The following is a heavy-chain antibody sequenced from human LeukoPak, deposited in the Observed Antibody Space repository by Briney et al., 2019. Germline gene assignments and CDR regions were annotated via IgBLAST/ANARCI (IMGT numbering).Heavy chain of an antibody. CDR2: IYYSGST. V-gene: IGHV4-59*01. CDR3: VRGDATIEAFDI. J-gene: IGHJ3*02. CDR1: GGSISSYY. D-gene: IGHD5-12*01. Sequence: SETLSLTCTVSGGSISSYYWSWIRQPPGKGLEWIGYIYYSGSTNYNPSLKSRVTISVDTSKNQFSLKLSSVTAADTAVYYCVRGDATIEAFDIWGQGTMVTVSS.